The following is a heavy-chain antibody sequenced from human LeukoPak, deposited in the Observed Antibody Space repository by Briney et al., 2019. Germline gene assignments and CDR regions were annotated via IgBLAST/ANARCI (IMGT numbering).Heavy chain of an antibody. V-gene: IGHV3-11*01. D-gene: IGHD3-10*01. CDR3: ARGWFGEPKYWFDY. J-gene: IGHJ4*02. Sequence: PGGSLRLSCTVSGFTFSDYYMSWVRQAPGKGLEWVSYISSSGSMLHYADSVEGRFTISRDNSKNTLYLQMNSLRAEDTAVYYCARGWFGEPKYWFDYWGQGTLVTVSS. CDR1: GFTFSDYY. CDR2: ISSSGSML.